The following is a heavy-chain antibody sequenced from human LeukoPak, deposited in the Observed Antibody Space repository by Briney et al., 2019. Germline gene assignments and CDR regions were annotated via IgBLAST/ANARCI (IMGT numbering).Heavy chain of an antibody. V-gene: IGHV3-23*01. CDR2: ISGSGGST. D-gene: IGHD2-15*01. Sequence: GGSLRLSCAASGFTVSTNYMSWVRQAPGKGLEWVSAISGSGGSTYYADSVKGRFTISRDNSKNTLYLQMNSLRAEDTAVYYCAKSQCSGGSCYLDAFDIWGQGTMVTVSS. CDR1: GFTVSTNY. CDR3: AKSQCSGGSCYLDAFDI. J-gene: IGHJ3*02.